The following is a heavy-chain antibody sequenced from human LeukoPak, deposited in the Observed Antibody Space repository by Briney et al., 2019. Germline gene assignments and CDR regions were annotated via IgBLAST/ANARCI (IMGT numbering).Heavy chain of an antibody. CDR1: GFTFSSYA. CDR3: ARLRYYAMDV. D-gene: IGHD2-21*01. CDR2: ISGSGGST. V-gene: IGHV3-23*01. Sequence: AGGSLRLSCAASGFTFSSYAMSWVRQAPGKGLEWVSAISGSGGSTYYADSVKGRFTISRDNSKNTLYLQMNSLRAEDTAVYYCARLRYYAMDVWGQGTTVIVSS. J-gene: IGHJ6*02.